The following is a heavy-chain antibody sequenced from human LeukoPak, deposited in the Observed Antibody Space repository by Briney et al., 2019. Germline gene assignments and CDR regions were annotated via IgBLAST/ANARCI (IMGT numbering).Heavy chain of an antibody. J-gene: IGHJ3*02. CDR3: AKDRAAALEDAFDI. V-gene: IGHV3-23*01. CDR1: GFTFSDQS. Sequence: GGSLRLSCAASGFTFSDQSMNWVRQAPGKGLEWVSAIRGSGGSTYYADSVKGRFTISRDNSKNTLYLQMNSLRAEDTAVYYCAKDRAAALEDAFDIWGQGTMVTVSS. D-gene: IGHD6-13*01. CDR2: IRGSGGST.